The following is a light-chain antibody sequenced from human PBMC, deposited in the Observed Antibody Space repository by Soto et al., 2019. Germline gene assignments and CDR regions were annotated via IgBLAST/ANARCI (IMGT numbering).Light chain of an antibody. CDR3: TSYTSTTVV. Sequence: QSALTQPASVSGSPGQSITISCSGTSSDVRNYKYVSWYQQHPGKAPKLMIYEISKRPSGVSNRFSGSKSGNTASLTISGLQAEDEADYYCTSYTSTTVVFGGGTKVTVL. CDR1: SSDVRNYKY. CDR2: EIS. J-gene: IGLJ2*01. V-gene: IGLV2-14*01.